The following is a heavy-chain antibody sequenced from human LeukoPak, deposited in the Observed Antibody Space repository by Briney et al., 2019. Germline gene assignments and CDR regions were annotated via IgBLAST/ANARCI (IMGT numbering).Heavy chain of an antibody. V-gene: IGHV3-11*06. D-gene: IGHD3-10*01. Sequence: GGSLRLSCAASGFTFSDSYMTWVRQAPGKGVEWVAYISGSGHDINYSESAKGRFTISRDNSENTLYLQMNSLTTEDTAVYYCAKEPFRGVARDYFDYWGQGTLVTVSS. CDR2: ISGSGHDI. J-gene: IGHJ4*02. CDR1: GFTFSDSY. CDR3: AKEPFRGVARDYFDY.